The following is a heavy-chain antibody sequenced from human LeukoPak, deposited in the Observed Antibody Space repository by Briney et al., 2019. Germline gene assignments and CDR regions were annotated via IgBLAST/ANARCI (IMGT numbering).Heavy chain of an antibody. CDR2: INEDGSEK. CDR1: GFTFSSSW. CDR3: TRNSGRFRLDY. Sequence: GGSLRLSCAASGFTFSSSWMNWVRQAPGKGLEWVASINEDGSEKYYVDSVKGRFTVSRDNAKNSLYLQMNSLRVEDTAVYYCTRNSGRFRLDYWGQGILVTVSS. J-gene: IGHJ4*02. D-gene: IGHD6-19*01. V-gene: IGHV3-7*01.